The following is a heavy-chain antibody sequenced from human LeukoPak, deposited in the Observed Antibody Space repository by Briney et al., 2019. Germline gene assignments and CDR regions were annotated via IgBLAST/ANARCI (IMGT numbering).Heavy chain of an antibody. D-gene: IGHD5-24*01. Sequence: PSETLSLTCTASGGSISSSSYYWGWIRQPPGKGLEWIGSIYYSGSTYYNPSLKSRVTISVDTSKHQFSLKLSSVTAADTAVYYCARFSDGYNYNPGFWGQGTLVTVSS. V-gene: IGHV4-39*07. CDR2: IYYSGST. CDR1: GGSISSSSYY. J-gene: IGHJ4*02. CDR3: ARFSDGYNYNPGF.